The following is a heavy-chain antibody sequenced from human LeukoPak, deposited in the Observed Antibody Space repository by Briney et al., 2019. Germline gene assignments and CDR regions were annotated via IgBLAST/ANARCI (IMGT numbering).Heavy chain of an antibody. Sequence: PGGSLRLSCAASGFTVSNNYMTWVRQAPRKGLEWVSVVYPGRTTYYADSVKGRFIISRDDSTNTLYLQMNSLRAEDTAVYYCARGGILTGYPSSGKTYYYYMDVWGKGTTVTISS. V-gene: IGHV3-66*01. J-gene: IGHJ6*03. D-gene: IGHD3-9*01. CDR2: VYPGRTT. CDR1: GFTVSNNY. CDR3: ARGGILTGYPSSGKTYYYYMDV.